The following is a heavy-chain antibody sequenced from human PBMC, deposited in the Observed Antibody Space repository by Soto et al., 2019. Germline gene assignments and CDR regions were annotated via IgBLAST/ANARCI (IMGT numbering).Heavy chain of an antibody. D-gene: IGHD3-3*01. CDR3: ASVTRTYYDFWSAYYTGPFDY. CDR2: IYYSGST. V-gene: IGHV4-59*01. CDR1: GGSISSYY. J-gene: IGHJ4*02. Sequence: SETLSLTCTVSGGSISSYYWSWIRQPPGKGLEWIGYIYYSGSTNYNPSLKSRVTISVDTSKNQFSLKLSSVTAADTAVYYCASVTRTYYDFWSAYYTGPFDYWGQGTLVTVSS.